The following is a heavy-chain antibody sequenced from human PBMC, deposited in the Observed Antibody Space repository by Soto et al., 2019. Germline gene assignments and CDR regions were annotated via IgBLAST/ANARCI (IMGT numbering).Heavy chain of an antibody. D-gene: IGHD3-9*01. V-gene: IGHV1-18*01. J-gene: IGHJ4*02. CDR3: VREEVDIYFDWKYYFDY. CDR2: ISAYNGNT. CDR1: GYTFTSYG. Sequence: QVQLVQSGAEVKKPGASVKVSCKASGYTFTSYGISWVRQAPGQGLEWMGWISAYNGNTNYAQKLQGRVTMTTDTSTSTAYMELSGLRSDDTAVYYCVREEVDIYFDWKYYFDYWGQGTLVTVSS.